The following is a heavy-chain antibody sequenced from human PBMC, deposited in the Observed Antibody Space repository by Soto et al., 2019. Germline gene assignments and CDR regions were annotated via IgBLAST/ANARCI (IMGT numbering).Heavy chain of an antibody. CDR1: GGSISSSSYY. V-gene: IGHV4-39*01. CDR3: ASQLMVYAYWYRPAPYGRPFDY. Sequence: QLQLQESGPGLVKPSETLSLTCTVSGGSISSSSYYWGWIRQPPGKGLEWIGSIYYSGSTYYNPSLKSRVTISVDTSKNQFSLKLSSVTAADTAVYYCASQLMVYAYWYRPAPYGRPFDYWGQGTLVTVSS. J-gene: IGHJ4*02. CDR2: IYYSGST. D-gene: IGHD2-8*01.